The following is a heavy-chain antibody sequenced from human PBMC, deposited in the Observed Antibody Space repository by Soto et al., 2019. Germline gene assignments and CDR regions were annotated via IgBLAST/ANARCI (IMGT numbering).Heavy chain of an antibody. J-gene: IGHJ6*02. D-gene: IGHD3-22*01. CDR3: ARRLYYDSSGFEGGGMDV. Sequence: SDTLSLTCTVSGGSISSSSYYWGWIRQPPGKGIEWIGSIYYSGSSYYNPSLKSRVTIYLETSKNQFSLKLSSVTAADTALYYCARRLYYDSSGFEGGGMDVWGQGTTVT. CDR1: GGSISSSSYY. V-gene: IGHV4-39*01. CDR2: IYYSGSS.